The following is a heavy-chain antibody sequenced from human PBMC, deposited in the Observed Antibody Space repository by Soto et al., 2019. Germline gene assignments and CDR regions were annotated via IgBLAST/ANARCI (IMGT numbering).Heavy chain of an antibody. CDR2: IRGFSPYT. D-gene: IGHD2-21*01. V-gene: IGHV3-21*01. Sequence: GGSLRLSCISSGFTFGTYTMNWVRQAPGKGLEWVSGIRGFSPYTFYAESVKGRFTISRDNAKNSLYLQMNSLRAEDTAVYYCARDGIAGYYFDYWGQGTLVTVSS. J-gene: IGHJ4*02. CDR1: GFTFGTYT. CDR3: ARDGIAGYYFDY.